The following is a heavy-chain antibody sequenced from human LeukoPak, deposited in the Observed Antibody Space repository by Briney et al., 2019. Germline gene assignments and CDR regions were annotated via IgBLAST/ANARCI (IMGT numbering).Heavy chain of an antibody. Sequence: ASVKVSCKASGGTFSSYAISWVRQAPGQGLEWMGGIIPIFGTANYAQKFQGRVTITADKSTSTAYMELSSLRSEDTVVYYCARAGSSGWYRKTGGFDYWGQGTLVTVSS. CDR3: ARAGSSGWYRKTGGFDY. V-gene: IGHV1-69*06. CDR2: IIPIFGTA. D-gene: IGHD6-19*01. J-gene: IGHJ4*02. CDR1: GGTFSSYA.